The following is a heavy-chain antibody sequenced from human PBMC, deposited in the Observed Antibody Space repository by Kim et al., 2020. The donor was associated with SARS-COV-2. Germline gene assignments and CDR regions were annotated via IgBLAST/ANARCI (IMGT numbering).Heavy chain of an antibody. D-gene: IGHD3-3*01. Sequence: YADSVRDRCTITRDNSRNTVYLQMNSLRTEDTAVYYCAKVAGSIYYLDSWGQGALVTVSS. V-gene: IGHV3-30*02. CDR3: AKVAGSIYYLDS. J-gene: IGHJ4*02.